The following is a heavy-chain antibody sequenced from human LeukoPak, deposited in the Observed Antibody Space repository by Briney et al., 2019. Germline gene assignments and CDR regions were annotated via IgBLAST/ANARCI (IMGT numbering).Heavy chain of an antibody. CDR1: GFTFSSYE. Sequence: PGGSLRLFCAASGFTFSSYEMKWVRQAPGKGLEWVSYISSSGSTIYYADSVKGRFTISRDNAKNSLYLQMNSLRAEDTAVYYCARSSGYARYWGQGTLVTVSS. CDR2: ISSSGSTI. J-gene: IGHJ4*02. D-gene: IGHD5-12*01. CDR3: ARSSGYARY. V-gene: IGHV3-48*03.